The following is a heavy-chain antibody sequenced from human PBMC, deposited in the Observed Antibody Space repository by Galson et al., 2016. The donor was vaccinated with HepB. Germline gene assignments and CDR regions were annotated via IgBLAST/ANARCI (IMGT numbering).Heavy chain of an antibody. Sequence: SLRLSCAASGFTFSSHAMTWVRQAPGKGLEWVSTISGSGGSRNHADSVRGRFTISRDNSKNTVDLQMNSRRPEDTAIYYCAKGEGAYCAGDCYHLDYWGQGTLVTVSS. V-gene: IGHV3-23*01. J-gene: IGHJ4*02. CDR3: AKGEGAYCAGDCYHLDY. CDR2: ISGSGGSR. D-gene: IGHD2-21*02. CDR1: GFTFSSHA.